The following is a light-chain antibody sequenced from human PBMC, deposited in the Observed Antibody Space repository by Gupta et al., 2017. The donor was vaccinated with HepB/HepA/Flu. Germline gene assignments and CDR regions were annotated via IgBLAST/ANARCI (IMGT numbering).Light chain of an antibody. CDR2: DVS. J-gene: IGLJ3*02. CDR1: SSDVGDYNY. CDR3: SSFTYTSSLVV. Sequence: QSALTQPASVSGSPGQSITISCTATSSDVGDYNYVSWYQQHPGKAPKLLISDVSNRPSGVSNRFSGSKSGNTASLTISGLQAEDEADYYCSSFTYTSSLVVFGGGTKVTVL. V-gene: IGLV2-14*03.